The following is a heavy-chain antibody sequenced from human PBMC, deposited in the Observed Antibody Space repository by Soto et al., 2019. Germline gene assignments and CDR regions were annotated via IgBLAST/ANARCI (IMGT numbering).Heavy chain of an antibody. CDR2: ISSYSGNN. CDR3: ARGSSTLLDAFDI. J-gene: IGHJ3*02. V-gene: IGHV3-48*01. Sequence: GGSLRLSCAASGFSFSSYVMNWVRQAPGKGLEWISYISSYSGNNYYADTVRGRFTISRDNAKSSLYLQMNSLRVEDTAVYYCARGSSTLLDAFDIWGQGTMVTVSS. CDR1: GFSFSSYV.